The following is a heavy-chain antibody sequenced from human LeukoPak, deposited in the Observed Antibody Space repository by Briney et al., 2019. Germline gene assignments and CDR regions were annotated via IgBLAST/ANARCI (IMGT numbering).Heavy chain of an antibody. Sequence: GGSLRLSCAASGFTFSSYEMNWVRQAPGKGLEWVSYISSGGSTIYYADSVKGRFTISRDNAKNSLYLQMNSLRAEDTAVYYCARVSGYGNAAVYYFDYWGQGTLVTVSS. CDR3: ARVSGYGNAAVYYFDY. D-gene: IGHD5-18*01. J-gene: IGHJ4*02. CDR1: GFTFSSYE. V-gene: IGHV3-48*03. CDR2: ISSGGSTI.